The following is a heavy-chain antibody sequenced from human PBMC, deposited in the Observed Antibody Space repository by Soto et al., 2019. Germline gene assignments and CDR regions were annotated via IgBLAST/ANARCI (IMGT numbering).Heavy chain of an antibody. CDR3: AHRANLYGSGSYYFDY. CDR1: GISLSTSGVG. Sequence: QITLKESGPTLVKPTQTLTLTCTFSGISLSTSGVGVGWIRQPPGKALEWLALIYWDDDKRYSPSLKNRLTIINDTSKNQVVLRMTNMDPVDTATYYCAHRANLYGSGSYYFDYWGQGTLVTVSS. D-gene: IGHD3-10*01. CDR2: IYWDDDK. V-gene: IGHV2-5*02. J-gene: IGHJ4*02.